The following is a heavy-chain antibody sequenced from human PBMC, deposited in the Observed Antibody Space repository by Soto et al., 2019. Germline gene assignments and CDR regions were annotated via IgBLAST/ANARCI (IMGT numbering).Heavy chain of an antibody. D-gene: IGHD3-10*01. CDR2: IRQYGDET. Sequence: VQLVEYGGGLVLPGRSLRLSCVGSAFSLKTYWMAWVRQAPGKGLECVANIRQYGDETFYVDSVKGRFTISRDNANYSVYLQMDNLRAEDTGVYYCATGGSGTYYLGRLDYWGQGIMFIVSS. J-gene: IGHJ4*02. V-gene: IGHV3-7*01. CDR3: ATGGSGTYYLGRLDY. CDR1: AFSLKTYW.